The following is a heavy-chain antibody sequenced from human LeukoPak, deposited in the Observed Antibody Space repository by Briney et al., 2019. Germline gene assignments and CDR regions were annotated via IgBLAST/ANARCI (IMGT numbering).Heavy chain of an antibody. D-gene: IGHD5-12*01. CDR3: ARESSRYSGYDHFDY. V-gene: IGHV3-23*01. Sequence: GGSLRLSCAASGFTFSSYAMSWVRQAPGKGLERVSVISGSDGSTHYADSVKGRFTISRDNSKTTLYLHMNSLRAEDTAVYYCARESSRYSGYDHFDYWGQGTLVTVSS. CDR2: ISGSDGST. CDR1: GFTFSSYA. J-gene: IGHJ4*02.